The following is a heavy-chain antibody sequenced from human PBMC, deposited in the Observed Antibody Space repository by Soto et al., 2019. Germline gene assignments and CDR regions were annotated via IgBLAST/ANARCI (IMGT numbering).Heavy chain of an antibody. CDR3: ARDSGWYLLWKPNYFDY. CDR2: IYYSGST. V-gene: IGHV4-59*01. D-gene: IGHD6-19*01. J-gene: IGHJ4*02. Sequence: PSETLSLTCTVSGGSISSYYWSWIRQPPGKGLEWIGYIYYSGSTNYNPSLKSRVTISVDTSKNQFSLKLSSVTAADTAVYYCARDSGWYLLWKPNYFDYWGQGTLVTVSS. CDR1: GGSISSYY.